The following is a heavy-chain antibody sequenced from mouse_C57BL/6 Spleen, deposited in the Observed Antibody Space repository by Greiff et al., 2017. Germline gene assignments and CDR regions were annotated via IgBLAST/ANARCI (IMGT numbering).Heavy chain of an antibody. Sequence: VQLQQSGAELVRPGTSVKVSCKASGYAFTNYLIEWVKQRPGQGLEWIGVINPGSGGTNYNEKFKGKATLTADKSSSTAYMQLSSLTSEDSAVYFCARDGGLRRESGFAYWGQGTLVTVSA. D-gene: IGHD2-4*01. CDR1: GYAFTNYL. CDR2: INPGSGGT. V-gene: IGHV1-54*01. CDR3: ARDGGLRRESGFAY. J-gene: IGHJ3*01.